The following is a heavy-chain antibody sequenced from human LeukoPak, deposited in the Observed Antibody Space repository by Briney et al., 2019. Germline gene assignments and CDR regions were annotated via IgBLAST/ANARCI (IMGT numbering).Heavy chain of an antibody. D-gene: IGHD3-22*01. J-gene: IGHJ4*02. V-gene: IGHV4-59*01. CDR1: GGSISSYY. Sequence: SETLSLTCTGSGGSISSYYWSWLRQPPGNGLEWMGYIYYSGSTNYNPSLKSRVTISVDTSKNQFSLKLSSVTAADTAVYYCARTPHLHYDSSGYYYFDYWGQGTLVTVSS. CDR3: ARTPHLHYDSSGYYYFDY. CDR2: IYYSGST.